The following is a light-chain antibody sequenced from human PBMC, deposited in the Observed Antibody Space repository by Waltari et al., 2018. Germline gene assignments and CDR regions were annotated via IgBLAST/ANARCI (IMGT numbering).Light chain of an antibody. V-gene: IGLV4-69*01. CDR1: SGHSRNV. CDR3: QSGGHGTWV. J-gene: IGLJ3*02. Sequence: QLVVTQSPSASASLGASVKLTCTLSSGHSRNVIAWLQQRPAKGPRYLMKVNSDGSHTKGDVIPDRVSGASSGAERYLTISSLQSEDEGDYYCQSGGHGTWVFGGGTKLTVL. CDR2: VNSDGSH.